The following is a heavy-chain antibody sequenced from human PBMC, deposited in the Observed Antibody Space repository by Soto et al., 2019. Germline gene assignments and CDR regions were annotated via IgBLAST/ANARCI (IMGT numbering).Heavy chain of an antibody. J-gene: IGHJ4*02. CDR1: GFTFSSYA. Sequence: QVQLVESGGGVVQPGRSLRLSCAASGFTFSSYAMHWVRRAPGKGLEWVAVIAYDGRNKYYADSVKGRFTISRDNSKNTLYLQMNSLRIEDTAVYYCARELERVFDHWGQGTLVTVSS. V-gene: IGHV3-30*04. CDR2: IAYDGRNK. CDR3: ARELERVFDH. D-gene: IGHD1-1*01.